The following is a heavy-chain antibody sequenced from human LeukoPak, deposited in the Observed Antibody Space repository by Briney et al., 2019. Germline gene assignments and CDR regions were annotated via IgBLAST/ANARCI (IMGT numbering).Heavy chain of an antibody. D-gene: IGHD6-13*01. CDR1: GFTFSNAW. Sequence: PGGSLRLSCAASGFTFSNAWMSWVRQAPGKGLEWVANIKQDGSEKYYVDSVKGRFTISRDNAKNSLYLQMNSLRAEDTAVYYCARGGSSWYYYWGQGTLVTVSS. J-gene: IGHJ4*02. CDR3: ARGGSSWYYY. V-gene: IGHV3-7*01. CDR2: IKQDGSEK.